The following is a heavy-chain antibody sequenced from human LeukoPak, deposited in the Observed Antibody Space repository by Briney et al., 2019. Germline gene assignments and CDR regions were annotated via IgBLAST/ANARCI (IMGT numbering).Heavy chain of an antibody. CDR3: ARVLGVKWQPNRYYYYYMDV. Sequence: SETLSLTCAVYGGSFSGYYWSWIRQPPGKGLEWIGEINHSGSTNYNPSLKSRVTISVDTSKNQFSLKLSSVTAADTAVYYCARVLGVKWQPNRYYYYYMDVWGKGTTVTVSS. J-gene: IGHJ6*03. D-gene: IGHD1-26*01. V-gene: IGHV4-34*01. CDR1: GGSFSGYY. CDR2: INHSGST.